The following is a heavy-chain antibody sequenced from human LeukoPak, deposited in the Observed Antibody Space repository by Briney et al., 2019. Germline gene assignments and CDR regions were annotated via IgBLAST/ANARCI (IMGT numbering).Heavy chain of an antibody. CDR3: ATGAGSGNNRPPDVFDI. D-gene: IGHD4-23*01. CDR2: INPDGSTT. CDR1: GLTFSRYW. V-gene: IGHV3-74*01. Sequence: GGSLRLSCEASGLTFSRYWIHWVRQPPGGGLVWVSRINPDGSTTKYADSVKGRFTISRDNAKNTLYLQMNSLGVEDTATYHCATGAGSGNNRPPDVFDIWGQGALVTVSS. J-gene: IGHJ3*02.